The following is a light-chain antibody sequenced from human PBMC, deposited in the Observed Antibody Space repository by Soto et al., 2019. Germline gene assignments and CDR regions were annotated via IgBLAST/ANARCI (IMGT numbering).Light chain of an antibody. CDR3: QQRSNWPPLFT. CDR2: DAS. J-gene: IGKJ3*01. V-gene: IGKV3D-20*02. Sequence: EIVLTQSPGPLSLSPGERATLSCRASQSVSSSYLAWCQQKPGQAPRLLIYDASSRATGIPARFSGSGSGTDFTLTISSLEPEDFAVYYCQQRSNWPPLFTFGPGTKVDIK. CDR1: QSVSSSY.